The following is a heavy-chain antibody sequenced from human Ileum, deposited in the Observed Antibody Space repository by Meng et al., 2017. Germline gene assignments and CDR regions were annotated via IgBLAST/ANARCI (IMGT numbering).Heavy chain of an antibody. V-gene: IGHV1-18*01. CDR1: GYTLSRDG. CDR3: ATRGNPYLNC. J-gene: IGHJ4*02. CDR2: INVYNGIT. Sequence: QVKRVQSGAEAEKPGASLKVSCDASGYTLSRDGFAWVRQAPEQGLEWMGWINVYNGITNYAQKFQGRVTMTTDTSTRTGYMELTSLTSDDTAIYYCATRGNPYLNCWGQGTLVTVSS.